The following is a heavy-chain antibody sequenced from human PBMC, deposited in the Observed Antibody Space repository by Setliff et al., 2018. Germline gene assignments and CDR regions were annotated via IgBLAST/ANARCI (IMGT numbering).Heavy chain of an antibody. D-gene: IGHD3-3*01. CDR2: IIPIFGTA. V-gene: IGHV1-69*13. CDR3: ARGYRGYYNFWSGSQGANWCDP. Sequence: ASVKVSCKASGGTFSSYAITWVRQAPGQGLEWMGGIIPIFGTAKYAQKFQGRVTITADESTSTAYMELSSLRSEDTAVYYCARGYRGYYNFWSGSQGANWCDPWGQGTLVTVSS. CDR1: GGTFSSYA. J-gene: IGHJ5*02.